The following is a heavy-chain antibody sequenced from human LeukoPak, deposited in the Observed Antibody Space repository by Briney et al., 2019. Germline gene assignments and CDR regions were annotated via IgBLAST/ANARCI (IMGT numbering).Heavy chain of an antibody. Sequence: PGRSLRLSCAVSGFTFSSYGMHWVRQAPGKGLEWVAVIWYDGSNKYYADSVKGRFTISRDNSKNTLYLQMNSLRAEDTAVYYCAKTYYYDSSGYFYYFDYWGQGTVVTVSS. CDR3: AKTYYYDSSGYFYYFDY. CDR1: GFTFSSYG. D-gene: IGHD3-22*01. V-gene: IGHV3-33*06. J-gene: IGHJ4*02. CDR2: IWYDGSNK.